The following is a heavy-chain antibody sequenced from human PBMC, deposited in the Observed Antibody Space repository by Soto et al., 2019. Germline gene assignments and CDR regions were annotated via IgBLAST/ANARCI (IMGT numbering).Heavy chain of an antibody. V-gene: IGHV4-30-4*01. Sequence: SETLSLTCSVSGDSISTVDYFWAWIRQPPGQTLEYIGYIYKSATTYYNPSFESRVAISLDTSKGQFSLTVTSVTAGDTAVYFCARGRYCLTGSCFPNWFDSWGRGTLVTVSS. J-gene: IGHJ5*01. CDR1: GDSISTVDYF. CDR2: IYKSATT. CDR3: ARGRYCLTGSCFPNWFDS. D-gene: IGHD2-15*01.